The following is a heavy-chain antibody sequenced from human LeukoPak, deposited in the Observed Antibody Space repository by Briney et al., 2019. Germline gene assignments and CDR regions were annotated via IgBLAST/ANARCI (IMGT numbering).Heavy chain of an antibody. CDR2: INPNSGGT. CDR1: GYTFTVYY. J-gene: IGHJ5*02. Sequence: ASVKVSCKASGYTFTVYYMHWVRQAPGQGLEWMGWINPNSGGTNYAQKFQGRVTMTRDTSISTAYMELSRLRSDDTAVYYCARAKVVVAAIHRNWFDPWGQGTLVTVSS. D-gene: IGHD2-15*01. V-gene: IGHV1-2*02. CDR3: ARAKVVVAAIHRNWFDP.